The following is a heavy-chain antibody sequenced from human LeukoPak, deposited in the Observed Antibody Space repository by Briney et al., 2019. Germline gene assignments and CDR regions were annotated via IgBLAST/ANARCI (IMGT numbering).Heavy chain of an antibody. CDR2: ISPNSGGT. CDR3: ARHGGIGPKRDYFDY. J-gene: IGHJ4*02. V-gene: IGHV1-2*02. D-gene: IGHD3-16*01. Sequence: ASVKVSCKASGYTFTGYYIHWVRQAPGQGLEWMGWISPNSGGTNYAQKFQGRVTMTTDTSTTTAHMELRSLTSDDTAIYYCARHGGIGPKRDYFDYWGPGTLVTVSS. CDR1: GYTFTGYY.